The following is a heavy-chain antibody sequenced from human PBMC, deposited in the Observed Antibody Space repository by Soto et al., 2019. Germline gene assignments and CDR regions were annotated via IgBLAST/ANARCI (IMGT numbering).Heavy chain of an antibody. Sequence: SETLSLTCTVSGGSISSGDYYWSWIRQPPGKGLEWIGYIYYSGSTNYNPSLKSRVTISVDTSKNQFSLKLSSVTAADTAVYYCARLKRIGLQGNYFDYWGQGTLVTVSS. V-gene: IGHV4-61*08. CDR2: IYYSGST. CDR3: ARLKRIGLQGNYFDY. CDR1: GGSISSGDYY. J-gene: IGHJ4*02.